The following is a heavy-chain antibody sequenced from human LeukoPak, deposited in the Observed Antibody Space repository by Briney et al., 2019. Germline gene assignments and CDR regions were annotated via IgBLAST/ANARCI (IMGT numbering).Heavy chain of an antibody. J-gene: IGHJ4*02. V-gene: IGHV3-74*01. CDR2: ITPDGTST. CDR3: ARGAFGVYAFDI. CDR1: GFTFSTYW. D-gene: IGHD3-3*01. Sequence: PGGSLRLSCEASGFTFSTYWMHWVRQAPGKGLVWVSRITPDGTSTTYADSVKGRFTISRDNAKNTLYVQMNSLRAEDTAVYYCARGAFGVYAFDIWGQGPLVTVSS.